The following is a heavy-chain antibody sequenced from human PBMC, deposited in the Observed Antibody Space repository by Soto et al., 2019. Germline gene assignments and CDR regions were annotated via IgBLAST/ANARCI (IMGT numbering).Heavy chain of an antibody. CDR2: IIPIFGTA. Sequence: QVQLVQSGAEVKKPGSSVKVSCKASGGTFSSYAISWVRQAPGQGLEWLGGIIPIFGTANYAQKFQGRVTITADESPSTADMELSSLRSEDTAVNYCATVYCSGGSCYAHRYWYFDLWGRGTLVTVSS. V-gene: IGHV1-69*01. CDR1: GGTFSSYA. D-gene: IGHD2-15*01. J-gene: IGHJ2*01. CDR3: ATVYCSGGSCYAHRYWYFDL.